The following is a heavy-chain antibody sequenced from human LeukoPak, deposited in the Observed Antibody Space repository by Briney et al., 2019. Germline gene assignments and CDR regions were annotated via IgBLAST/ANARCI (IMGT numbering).Heavy chain of an antibody. V-gene: IGHV3-7*01. CDR3: LVTTRSRGFDY. D-gene: IGHD1/OR15-1a*01. Sequence: GGSLRLSCAASGFTFSSYWMSWVSQAPGKGLEWVANIRQDGSVQNYVDSVKGRFTISRDNPKNSVYLQMSSLRAEDTALYYCLVTTRSRGFDYWGQGTLVTVSS. CDR2: IRQDGSVQ. CDR1: GFTFSSYW. J-gene: IGHJ4*02.